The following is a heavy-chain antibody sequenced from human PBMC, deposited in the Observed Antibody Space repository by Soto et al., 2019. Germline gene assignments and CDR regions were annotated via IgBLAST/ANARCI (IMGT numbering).Heavy chain of an antibody. V-gene: IGHV1-69*06. CDR3: AREGRGKKAGYNGLVSLGY. CDR1: GSRFSNYV. CDR2: IIPIFNTT. J-gene: IGHJ4*02. Sequence: QVQLVQSGAEVKTPGSSLKVSCTVSGSRFSNYVISWVRQAPGHGLEWLGRIIPIFNTTQYAQKFQGRVTITPDKSTNTASLELSSLTSDDTAVYYCAREGRGKKAGYNGLVSLGYWGQGTLVTVSS. D-gene: IGHD2-2*02.